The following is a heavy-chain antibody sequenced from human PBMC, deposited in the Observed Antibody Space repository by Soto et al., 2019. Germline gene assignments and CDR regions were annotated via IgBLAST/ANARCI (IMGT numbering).Heavy chain of an antibody. CDR2: IYSSGST. D-gene: IGHD3-3*01. Sequence: SETLALTCTVSGGAISSYYWTWIRQPAGKGLEWIGRIYSSGSTKYNPSLQSRVTMSLDTSKNQFSLRLTSVTAADTAVYYCARGQRFSDWFDPWGQGTLVTVSS. V-gene: IGHV4-4*07. J-gene: IGHJ5*02. CDR1: GGAISSYY. CDR3: ARGQRFSDWFDP.